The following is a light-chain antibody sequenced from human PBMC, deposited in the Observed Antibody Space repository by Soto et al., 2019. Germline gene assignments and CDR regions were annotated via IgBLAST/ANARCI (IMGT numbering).Light chain of an antibody. J-gene: IGKJ1*01. V-gene: IGKV3-20*01. CDR3: QQYGSSLPWT. Sequence: EIVLTQSPGTLSLSPGERATLSCRASQSLSSNYLAWYQQKPGQTPRLLIYGASSRATGIPDRFSGSGSGTDFTLTISRREPEDFAVYYCQQYGSSLPWTFGQGTKVEIK. CDR1: QSLSSNY. CDR2: GAS.